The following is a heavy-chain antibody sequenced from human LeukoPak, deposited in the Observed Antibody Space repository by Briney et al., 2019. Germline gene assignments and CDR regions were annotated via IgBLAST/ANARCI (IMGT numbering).Heavy chain of an antibody. V-gene: IGHV3-66*01. CDR2: IYSGGST. D-gene: IGHD3-22*01. CDR3: ARDLVVIGRDAFDI. CDR1: GFTVSSNY. J-gene: IGHJ3*02. Sequence: GGSLRLSCAASGFTVSSNYMSWVRQAPGKGLEWVSVIYSGGSTYYADSVKGRFTISRDNAKNSLYLQMNSLRAEDTAVYYCARDLVVIGRDAFDIWGQGTMVTVSS.